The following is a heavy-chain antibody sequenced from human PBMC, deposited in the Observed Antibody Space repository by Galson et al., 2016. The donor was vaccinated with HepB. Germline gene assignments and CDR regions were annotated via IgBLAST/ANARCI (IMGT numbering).Heavy chain of an antibody. V-gene: IGHV1-24*01. J-gene: IGHJ3*02. Sequence: SVKVSCKVSGYTLIGLSMHWVRQAPGKGLEWMGGFDPEDGEAKYAQKFQDRVTLTEDTSADTAFMEVHSLTSHDTAVYFCACPLDETTTYYDEALDIWGQGTMVIVSS. CDR1: GYTLIGLS. D-gene: IGHD2/OR15-2a*01. CDR3: ACPLDETTTYYDEALDI. CDR2: FDPEDGEA.